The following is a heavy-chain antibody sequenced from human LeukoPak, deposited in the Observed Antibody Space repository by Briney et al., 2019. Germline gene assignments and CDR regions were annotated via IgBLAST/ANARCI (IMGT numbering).Heavy chain of an antibody. CDR1: GGSFSGYY. Sequence: PSETLSLTCAVYGGSFSGYYWSWIRQPPGKGLEWIGEINHSGSTNYNPSLKSRVTISVDTSKNQFSLKLSSVTAADTAVYYCARGSTSNCGGDCYPNDYWGQGTLVTVSS. CDR2: INHSGST. CDR3: ARGSTSNCGGDCYPNDY. V-gene: IGHV4-34*01. D-gene: IGHD2-21*02. J-gene: IGHJ4*02.